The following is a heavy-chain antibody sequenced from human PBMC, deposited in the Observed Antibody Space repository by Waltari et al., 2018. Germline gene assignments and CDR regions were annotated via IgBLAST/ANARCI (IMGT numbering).Heavy chain of an antibody. J-gene: IGHJ6*02. CDR1: GFTFNCYA. V-gene: IGHV3-23*01. D-gene: IGHD3-16*02. Sequence: EVQVLESGGGLIQPGGSLRLSCAASGFTFNCYAMSWVRQAPGKGLEWVSLISGSGGRINYADSVKGRFTISRDNSKNTLDLQMNSLRAEDTAVYYCAKISSGYYGMDVWGQGTTVTVSS. CDR3: AKISSGYYGMDV. CDR2: ISGSGGRI.